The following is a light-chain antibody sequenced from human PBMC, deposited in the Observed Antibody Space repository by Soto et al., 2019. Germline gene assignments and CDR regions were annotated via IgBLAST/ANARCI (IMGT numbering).Light chain of an antibody. Sequence: EIVLTQCPATLALSPGERATLSCRASQSVSSFLAWYQQKPGQAPRLLIYDAYNSATGIPARFSSSGSGTDFTRTISSLEPQYFAVYYCQHSSNWTPYTISQGSKLASK. V-gene: IGKV3-11*01. CDR3: QHSSNWTPYT. CDR2: DAY. CDR1: QSVSSF. J-gene: IGKJ2*01.